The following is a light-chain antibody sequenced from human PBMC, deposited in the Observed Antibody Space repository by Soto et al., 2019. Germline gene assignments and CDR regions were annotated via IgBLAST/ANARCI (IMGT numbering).Light chain of an antibody. CDR3: AAWHYSLSGVI. Sequence: QSVLTQPPSASGTPGQRVTISCSGSRPSIGSNHVYWYQQLPGMAPNLLIYTNNQRPSGVPDRFSASKSGTSASLAISGLRSEDEADYYCAAWHYSLSGVIFGGGTKVTVL. CDR2: TNN. V-gene: IGLV1-47*02. CDR1: RPSIGSNH. J-gene: IGLJ2*01.